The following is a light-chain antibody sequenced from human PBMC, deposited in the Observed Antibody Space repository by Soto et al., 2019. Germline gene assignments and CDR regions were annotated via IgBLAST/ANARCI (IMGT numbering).Light chain of an antibody. CDR1: SSDVGGYNY. V-gene: IGLV2-14*01. CDR3: SSYTSGGSYV. J-gene: IGLJ1*01. Sequence: QSALTQPASVSGSLGQSITISCTGTSSDVGGYNYVSWYQQHPGKAPQLVIFEVTNRFSGSKSGNTASLTISGLQAEDEADYYCSSYTSGGSYVFGTGTKVTV. CDR2: EVT.